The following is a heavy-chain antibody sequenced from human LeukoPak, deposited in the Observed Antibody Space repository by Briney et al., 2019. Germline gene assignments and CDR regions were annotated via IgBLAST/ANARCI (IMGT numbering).Heavy chain of an antibody. J-gene: IGHJ3*02. CDR1: GGSISSGGYY. D-gene: IGHD3-22*01. CDR3: ARVRSNYYDSSGLSAAFDI. V-gene: IGHV4-31*03. Sequence: PSQTLSLTCTVSGGSISSGGYYWSWIRQHPGKGLEWIGYIYYSGSTYYNPSLKSRVTISVDTSKNQFSLKLSSVTAADTAVYYCARVRSNYYDSSGLSAAFDIWGQGTMVTVSP. CDR2: IYYSGST.